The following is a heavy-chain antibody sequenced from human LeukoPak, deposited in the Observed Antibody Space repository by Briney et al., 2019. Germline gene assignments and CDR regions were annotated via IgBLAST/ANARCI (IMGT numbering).Heavy chain of an antibody. V-gene: IGHV1-2*02. CDR2: INPKSGAT. CDR1: GYTFTGYY. Sequence: ASATVSCKASGYTFTGYYMHWVRQAPGQGLEGMGWINPKSGATTYAQRFQDRDTLTRDTSINTAYRDLSGLTSDDAAVFYCAKGATEGYYYYYGLDVWGQGTTVTVSS. CDR3: AKGATEGYYYYYGLDV. J-gene: IGHJ6*02.